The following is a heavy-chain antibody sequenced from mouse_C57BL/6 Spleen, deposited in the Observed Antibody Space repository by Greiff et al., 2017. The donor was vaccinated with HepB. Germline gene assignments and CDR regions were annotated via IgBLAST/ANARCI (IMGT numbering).Heavy chain of an antibody. CDR3: ARGGPTIVTTWYFDV. CDR2: ISDGGSYT. Sequence: EVNVVESGGGLVKPGGSLKLSCAASGFTFSSYAMSWVRQTPEKRLEWVATISDGGSYTYYPDNVKGRFTISRDNAKNNLYLQMRHLKSEDTAMYYCARGGPTIVTTWYFDVWGTGTTVTVSS. V-gene: IGHV5-4*03. D-gene: IGHD2-5*01. CDR1: GFTFSSYA. J-gene: IGHJ1*03.